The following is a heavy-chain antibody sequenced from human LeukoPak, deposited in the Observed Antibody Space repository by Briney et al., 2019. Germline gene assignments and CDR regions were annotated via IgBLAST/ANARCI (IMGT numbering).Heavy chain of an antibody. CDR3: AHKLGRYYGMDV. CDR1: GFTVSSNY. V-gene: IGHV3-66*01. Sequence: GGSLRLSCAASGFTVSSNYMSWVRQAPGKGLEWVSVIYSGGTTYYADSVRGSFTASRDSSKNTLYLQMNSLRVEDTAVYYCAHKLGRYYGMDVWGQGTTVTVSS. J-gene: IGHJ6*02. CDR2: IYSGGTT.